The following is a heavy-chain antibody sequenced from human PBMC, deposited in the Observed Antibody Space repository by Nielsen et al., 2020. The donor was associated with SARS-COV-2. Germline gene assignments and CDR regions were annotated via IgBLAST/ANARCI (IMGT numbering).Heavy chain of an antibody. CDR3: AKEVTYSGYDYWGY. CDR2: ISNSGGTT. J-gene: IGHJ4*02. Sequence: GGSLRLSCAASGFSFRILAMGWVRQAPGKGLDWVAIISNSGGTTYYADAVKGRFTISRDNSKNTLYLQMNSLRAEDTAVYYCAKEVTYSGYDYWGYWGQGTLVTVSS. D-gene: IGHD5-12*01. V-gene: IGHV3-23*01. CDR1: GFSFRILA.